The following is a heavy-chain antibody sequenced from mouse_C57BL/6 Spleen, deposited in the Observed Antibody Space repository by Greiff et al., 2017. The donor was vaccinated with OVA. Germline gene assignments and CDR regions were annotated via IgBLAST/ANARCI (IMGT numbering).Heavy chain of an antibody. CDR3: ARAPRYYDYDGEFAY. CDR1: GYTFTSYW. V-gene: IGHV1-52*01. J-gene: IGHJ3*01. Sequence: QVQLQQPGAELVRPGSSVKLSCKASGYTFTSYWMHWVKQRPIQDLEWIGNIDPSDSETHYNQKFKDKATLTVDKSSSTAYMQLSSLTSEDSAVYYCARAPRYYDYDGEFAYWGQGTLVTVSA. CDR2: IDPSDSET. D-gene: IGHD2-4*01.